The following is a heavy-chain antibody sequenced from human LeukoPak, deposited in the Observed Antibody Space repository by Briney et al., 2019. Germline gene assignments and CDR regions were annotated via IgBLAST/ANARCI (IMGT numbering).Heavy chain of an antibody. CDR3: AKPGDDYGDFDY. Sequence: GGSLRLSCAAPGFTFSSYAMSWVRKAPGKGLEWVSAISGSGGSTYYADSVKGRFTISRDNSKNTLYLQMNSLRAEDTAVYYCAKPGDDYGDFDYWGQGTLVTVSS. D-gene: IGHD4-17*01. J-gene: IGHJ4*02. CDR2: ISGSGGST. V-gene: IGHV3-23*01. CDR1: GFTFSSYA.